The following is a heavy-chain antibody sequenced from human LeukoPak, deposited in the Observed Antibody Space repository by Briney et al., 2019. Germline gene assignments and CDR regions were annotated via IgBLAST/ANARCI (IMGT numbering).Heavy chain of an antibody. CDR2: INPNTGAT. CDR1: GYILTTYY. CDR3: ARRYCSSTSCELDY. J-gene: IGHJ4*02. D-gene: IGHD2-2*01. V-gene: IGHV1-2*02. Sequence: ASVKVSCKASGYILTTYYLHWLRQAPGQGLEWMGSINPNTGATNYAQNFQGRVTMTRDTSINTAYMEVSRLRSDDTAVYYCARRYCSSTSCELDYWGQGTLATVSS.